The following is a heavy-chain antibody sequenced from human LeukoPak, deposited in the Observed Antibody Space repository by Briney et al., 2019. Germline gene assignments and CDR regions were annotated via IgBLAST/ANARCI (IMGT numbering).Heavy chain of an antibody. CDR1: GFTFSSYS. V-gene: IGHV3-21*01. D-gene: IGHD2-15*01. CDR3: ARLGYCSGDSCYENQHYYYGMDV. J-gene: IGHJ6*02. Sequence: SGGSLRLSCAASGFTFSSYSMNWVRQAPGEGLEWVSSISSSSSYIYYADSVKGRFTISRDNAKNSLYLQMNSLRAEDTAVYYCARLGYCSGDSCYENQHYYYGMDVWGQGTTVTVSS. CDR2: ISSSSSYI.